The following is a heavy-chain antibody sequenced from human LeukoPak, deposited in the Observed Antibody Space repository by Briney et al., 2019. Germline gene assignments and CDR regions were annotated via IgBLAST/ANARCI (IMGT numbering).Heavy chain of an antibody. CDR1: GFGFSDYT. Sequence: GGSLRLSCVASGFGFSDYTMNWFRQVPGEGLEWLSSIESASNYIYYADSVKGRFTISRDNAKNSLFLQMDSLTAEDTAVYYCAREATSGWFYFDHWGQGTLVAV. D-gene: IGHD6-19*01. V-gene: IGHV3-21*01. CDR3: AREATSGWFYFDH. J-gene: IGHJ4*02. CDR2: IESASNYI.